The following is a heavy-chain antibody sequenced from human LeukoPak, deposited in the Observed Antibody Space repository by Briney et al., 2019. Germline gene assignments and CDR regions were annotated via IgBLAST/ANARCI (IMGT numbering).Heavy chain of an antibody. CDR1: GFTFSSYG. J-gene: IGHJ4*02. Sequence: PGGSLRLSCAASGFTFSSYGMHWVRQAPGKGLQWVSTITDSGDTTYYADSVKGRFTISRDNSKNTLYLQMNSLRAEDTAVYYCTKHHISRWYASYFDYWGQGALVTVSS. CDR3: TKHHISRWYASYFDY. V-gene: IGHV3-23*01. D-gene: IGHD6-13*01. CDR2: ITDSGDTT.